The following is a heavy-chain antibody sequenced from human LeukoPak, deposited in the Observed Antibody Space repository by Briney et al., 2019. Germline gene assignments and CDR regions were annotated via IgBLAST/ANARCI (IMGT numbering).Heavy chain of an antibody. CDR3: ARKGDV. CDR1: GGSISSSSYY. J-gene: IGHJ6*04. CDR2: INYSGST. V-gene: IGHV4-39*07. Sequence: SETLSLTXTVSGGSISSSSYYWGWIRQPPGKGLEWIGSINYSGSTYYNPSLKSRVTISVDTSKNQFSLKLSSVTATDTAVYYCARKGDVWGKGTTVTVSS.